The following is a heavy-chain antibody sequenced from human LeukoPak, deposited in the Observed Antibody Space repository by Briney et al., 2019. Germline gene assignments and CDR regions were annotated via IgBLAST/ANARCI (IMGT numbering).Heavy chain of an antibody. CDR3: ARLETSFDP. Sequence: SQTLSLTCAVSGDSISSGGYSWSWIRQPPGKGLEWIGYIYHSGSTHYNPSLKSRVTISVDTSKNQFSLKLSSVTAADTAVYYCARLETSFDPWGQGTLVTVSS. J-gene: IGHJ5*02. CDR2: IYHSGST. CDR1: GDSISSGGYS. V-gene: IGHV4-30-2*01.